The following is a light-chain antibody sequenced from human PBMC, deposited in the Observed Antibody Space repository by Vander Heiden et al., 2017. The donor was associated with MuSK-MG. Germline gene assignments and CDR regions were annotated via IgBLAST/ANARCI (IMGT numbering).Light chain of an antibody. CDR3: LSTDSSGRHYV. J-gene: IGLJ1*01. CDR1: ALSKQY. Sequence: SSELTQPFSVSVSHGQTARITCSGDALSKQYVYWYQQKSGQAPVLIMYKDTERPAGIPERFSGSSSGTTVALTITGAQAEDEADYYCLSTDSSGRHYVFGGGTQVTVL. CDR2: KDT. V-gene: IGLV3-25*03.